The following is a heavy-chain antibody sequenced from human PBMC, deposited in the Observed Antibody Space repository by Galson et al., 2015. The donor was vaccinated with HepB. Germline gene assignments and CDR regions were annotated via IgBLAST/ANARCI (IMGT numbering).Heavy chain of an antibody. CDR3: AKDLTSGSYYDYYYGMDV. D-gene: IGHD3-10*01. J-gene: IGHJ6*02. V-gene: IGHV3-30*18. Sequence: SLRLSCAASGFTFSSYGMHWVRQAPGKGLEWVAVISYDGSNKYYADSVKGRFTISRDNSKNTLYLQMNSLRAEDTAVYYCAKDLTSGSYYDYYYGMDVWGQGTTVTVSS. CDR1: GFTFSSYG. CDR2: ISYDGSNK.